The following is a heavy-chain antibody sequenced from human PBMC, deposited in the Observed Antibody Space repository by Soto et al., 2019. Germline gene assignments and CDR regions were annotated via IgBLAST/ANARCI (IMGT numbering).Heavy chain of an antibody. J-gene: IGHJ6*03. D-gene: IGHD2-15*01. CDR1: GFTFSNAW. Sequence: GGSLRLSCAASGFTFSNAWMSWVRQAPGKGLEWVGRIKSKTDGGTTDYAAPVKGRFTISRDDSKNTLYLQTNSLKTEDTAVYYCTTLDIVVVVAAHLNYYYMDVWGKGTTVTVSS. CDR3: TTLDIVVVVAAHLNYYYMDV. V-gene: IGHV3-15*01. CDR2: IKSKTDGGTT.